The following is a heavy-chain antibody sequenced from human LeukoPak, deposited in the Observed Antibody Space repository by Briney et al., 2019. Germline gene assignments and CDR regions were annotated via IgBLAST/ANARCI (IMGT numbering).Heavy chain of an antibody. CDR2: INYSGST. D-gene: IGHD3-16*01. V-gene: IGHV4-34*01. J-gene: IGHJ5*02. Sequence: SETLSLNCTVYGETFSGYYWSWIRQPPGKGREWIGEINYSGSTSYNPSLKRRATTSINTTNKHYIQKLSSRTAADTAVYYCARGLRGWFDPWGQGTLVTVSS. CDR3: ARGLRGWFDP. CDR1: GETFSGYY.